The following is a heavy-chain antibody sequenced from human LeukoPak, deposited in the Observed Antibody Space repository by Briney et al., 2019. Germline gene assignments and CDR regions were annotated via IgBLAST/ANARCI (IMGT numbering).Heavy chain of an antibody. D-gene: IGHD2/OR15-2a*01. CDR3: AKGPLLWD. Sequence: PGGSLRLSCAASGFTFSSYSMNWVRQAPGKGLEWVSGISPNGVITYYADSVRGRFTISRDNSNNTLYLQMNSLRAEDTAVYYCAKGPLLWDWGQGTLVTVSS. J-gene: IGHJ4*02. V-gene: IGHV3-23*01. CDR2: ISPNGVIT. CDR1: GFTFSSYS.